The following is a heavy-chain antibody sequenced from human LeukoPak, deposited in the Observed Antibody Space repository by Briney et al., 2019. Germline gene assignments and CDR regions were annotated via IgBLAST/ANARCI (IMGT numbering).Heavy chain of an antibody. CDR3: ATVYYGSGSYNPFDY. D-gene: IGHD3-10*01. J-gene: IGHJ4*02. V-gene: IGHV1-46*01. Sequence: ASVKVSCKASGYTFTSYYMHWVRQAPGQGLEWMGIINPSGGSTIYAQKFQGRVTMTEDTSTDTDYMELSSLRSEDTAVYYCATVYYGSGSYNPFDYWGQGTLVTVSS. CDR1: GYTFTSYY. CDR2: INPSGGST.